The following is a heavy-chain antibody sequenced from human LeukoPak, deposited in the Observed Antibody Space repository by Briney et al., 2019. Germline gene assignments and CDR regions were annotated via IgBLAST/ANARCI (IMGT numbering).Heavy chain of an antibody. Sequence: SETLSLTCAVYGGSFSGYYWSWIRQPPGKGLEWIGEINHSGSTNYNPSLKSRVTISVDTSKNQFSLKLSSVTAADTAVYYCAGEGSSWPPDYWGEGTLVTVSS. CDR1: GGSFSGYY. CDR3: AGEGSSWPPDY. J-gene: IGHJ4*02. CDR2: INHSGST. V-gene: IGHV4-34*01. D-gene: IGHD6-13*01.